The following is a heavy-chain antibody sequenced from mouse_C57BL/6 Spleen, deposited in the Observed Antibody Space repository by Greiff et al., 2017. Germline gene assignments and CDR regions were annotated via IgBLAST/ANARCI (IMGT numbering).Heavy chain of an antibody. Sequence: EVQLVESGGDLVKPGGSLKLSCAASGFTFSSYGMPWVRQPPDEGLEWVGNISGGGSTIYYSDRVQGRFTISRDNAKNTLYLQMSSLKSEDTAMYYCAREGDRELVVDFEGRGTGTTVTVAA. CDR3: AREGDRELVVDFEG. D-gene: IGHD4-1*01. J-gene: IGHJ1*03. CDR2: ISGGGSTI. V-gene: IGHV5-6*01. CDR1: GFTFSSYG.